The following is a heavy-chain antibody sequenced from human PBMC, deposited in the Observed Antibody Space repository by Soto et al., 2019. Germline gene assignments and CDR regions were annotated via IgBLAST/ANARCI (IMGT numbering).Heavy chain of an antibody. J-gene: IGHJ4*02. CDR2: ISGSGRKT. CDR3: ASRNYYETGAYYYYYFDY. D-gene: IGHD3-22*01. Sequence: GGSLRLCCAPSGFTVSNHVMSWVRQPPGKGLEWVSGISGSGRKTYYADSVKGRFTISRDNSKNTFYLQMSSLRAEDTAVYFCASRNYYETGAYYYYYFDYWGLGTLVTVSS. V-gene: IGHV3-23*01. CDR1: GFTVSNHV.